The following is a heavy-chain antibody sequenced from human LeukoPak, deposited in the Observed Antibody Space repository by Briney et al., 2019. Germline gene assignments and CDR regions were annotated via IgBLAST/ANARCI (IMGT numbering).Heavy chain of an antibody. CDR2: INPNSGGT. D-gene: IGHD3-22*01. V-gene: IGHV1-2*02. Sequence: ASVKVSCKASGYTFTGYYMHWVRQAPGQGLEWMGWINPNSGGTNYAQKFQGRVTMTRDTSISTAYMELSRLRSDDTAVYYCARGLIYYDSSAPSDYWGQGTLVTVSS. CDR1: GYTFTGYY. J-gene: IGHJ4*02. CDR3: ARGLIYYDSSAPSDY.